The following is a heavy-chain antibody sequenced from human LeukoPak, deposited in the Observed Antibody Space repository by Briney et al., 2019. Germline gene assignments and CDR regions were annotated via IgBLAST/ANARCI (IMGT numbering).Heavy chain of an antibody. J-gene: IGHJ6*02. D-gene: IGHD1-1*01. CDR3: ARGTGTTLSDYYYGMDV. V-gene: IGHV3-21*01. CDR1: GFTFSSYS. CDR2: ISSSSSYI. Sequence: GGSLRLSCAASGFTFSSYSMNWVRQAPGKRREWVSSISSSSSYIYYADSVKGRFTISRDNAKNSLYLQMNSLRAEDTAVYYCARGTGTTLSDYYYGMDVWGQGTTVTVSS.